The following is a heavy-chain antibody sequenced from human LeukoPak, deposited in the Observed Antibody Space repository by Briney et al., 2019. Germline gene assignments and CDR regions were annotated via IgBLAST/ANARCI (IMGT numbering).Heavy chain of an antibody. CDR3: ARVIPRDYGDYDQYIDRYWARDYYYYMDV. Sequence: SETLSLTCTVSGGSISSSSYYWGWIRQPPGKGLEWIGSIYYSGSTYYNPSLKSRVTISVDTSKNQFSLKLSSVTAADTAVYYCARVIPRDYGDYDQYIDRYWARDYYYYMDVWGKGTTVTVSS. V-gene: IGHV4-39*07. CDR2: IYYSGST. J-gene: IGHJ6*03. D-gene: IGHD4-17*01. CDR1: GGSISSSSYY.